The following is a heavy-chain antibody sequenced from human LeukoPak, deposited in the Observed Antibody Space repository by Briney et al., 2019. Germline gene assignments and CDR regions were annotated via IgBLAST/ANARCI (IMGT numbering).Heavy chain of an antibody. CDR3: ARIWRYYDILTGYFVESWYDY. CDR2: IYWDDDK. V-gene: IGHV2-5*02. J-gene: IGHJ4*02. CDR1: GFSLTTSGVG. Sequence: SGPTLVNPTQTLTLTCAFSGFSLTTSGVGVGWIRQPPGKALEWLALIYWDDDKRYSPSLKSRLTISKDTSKNQVVLTMTNMDPVDTATYYCARIWRYYDILTGYFVESWYDYWGQGTLVTVSS. D-gene: IGHD3-9*01.